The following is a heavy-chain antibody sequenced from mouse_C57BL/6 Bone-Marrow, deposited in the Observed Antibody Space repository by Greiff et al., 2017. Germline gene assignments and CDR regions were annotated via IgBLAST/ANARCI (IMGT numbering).Heavy chain of an antibody. D-gene: IGHD1-1*01. V-gene: IGHV1-54*01. CDR1: GYAFTNYL. CDR3: ARMGGSSTWYFDV. Sequence: QVQLQQSGAELVRPGTSVKVSCKASGYAFTNYLIEWVKQRPGQGLEWIGVINPGSGGTNYNEKFKGKATLTADKSSSTAYMQLSSLTSEDSAVYFCARMGGSSTWYFDVWGTGTTVTVSS. CDR2: INPGSGGT. J-gene: IGHJ1*03.